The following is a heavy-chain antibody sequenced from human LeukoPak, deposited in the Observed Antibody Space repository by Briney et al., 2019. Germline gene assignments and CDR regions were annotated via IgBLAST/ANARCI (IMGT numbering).Heavy chain of an antibody. V-gene: IGHV1-8*01. CDR1: GYTFTSYD. CDR2: MNPNSGNT. CDR3: ARVAGGNYDILTGYYYMDV. J-gene: IGHJ6*03. D-gene: IGHD3-9*01. Sequence: ASVKVSCKASGYTFTSYDINWVRQATGQGLEWMGWMNPNSGNTGYAQKFQGRVTMTRNTSISTAYMELSSLRSEDTAVYYCARVAGGNYDILTGYYYMDVWGKGTTVTVSS.